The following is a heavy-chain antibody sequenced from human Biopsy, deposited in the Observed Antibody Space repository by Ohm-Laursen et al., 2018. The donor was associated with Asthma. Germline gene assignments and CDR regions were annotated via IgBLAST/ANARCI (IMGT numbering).Heavy chain of an antibody. J-gene: IGHJ3*02. CDR3: ARTYFDFLTGQVHDAFAI. CDR1: GDSFSNYA. CDR2: LIPVLGTP. Sequence: SSVKVSCKASGDSFSNYAISWVRQAPGQGLEWMGGLIPVLGTPDHAQMFEGRVTITADESTGTAYMDLSSLRSEDTAVYYCARTYFDFLTGQVHDAFAIWGQGTMVTVSS. V-gene: IGHV1-69*01. D-gene: IGHD3-9*01.